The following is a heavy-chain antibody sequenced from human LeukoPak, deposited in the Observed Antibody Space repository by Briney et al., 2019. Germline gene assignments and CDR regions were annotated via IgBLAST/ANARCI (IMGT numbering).Heavy chain of an antibody. CDR2: IKQDGTEK. V-gene: IGHV3-7*01. D-gene: IGHD3-10*01. J-gene: IGHJ4*02. Sequence: GGSLRLSCAASGFSFSSYWMTWVRQAPGKGLEWVANIKQDGTEKYSVDSVKGRFTISRDNAKNSLYLQMNSLRAEDTAVYYCARSYGSGSPRWGFDYWGQGTLVTVSS. CDR1: GFSFSSYW. CDR3: ARSYGSGSPRWGFDY.